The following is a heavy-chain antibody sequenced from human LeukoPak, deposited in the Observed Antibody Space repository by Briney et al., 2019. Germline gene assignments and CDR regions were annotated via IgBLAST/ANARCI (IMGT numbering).Heavy chain of an antibody. CDR1: GGSISSSGYY. V-gene: IGHV4-39*07. CDR2: IHYSGST. Sequence: SETLSLTCTVSGGSISSSGYYWGWIRQPPGKGLEWIGSIHYSGSTYYNPSLKSRVTISVDTSKNQFSLKLSSVTAADTAVYYCASSNDYGDYAFEYWGQGTLVTVSS. J-gene: IGHJ4*02. D-gene: IGHD4-17*01. CDR3: ASSNDYGDYAFEY.